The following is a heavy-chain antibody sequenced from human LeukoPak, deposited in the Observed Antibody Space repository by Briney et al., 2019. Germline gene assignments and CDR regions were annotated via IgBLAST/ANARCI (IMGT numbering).Heavy chain of an antibody. CDR3: ARGGLIWFGELLHIGTFDY. D-gene: IGHD3-10*01. Sequence: GASVKVPCKASGYTFTSYAMHWVRQAPGQRLEWMGWINAGNGNTKYSQKFQGRVTITRDTSASTAYMELSSLRSEDTAVYYYARGGLIWFGELLHIGTFDYWGQGTLVTVSS. CDR2: INAGNGNT. V-gene: IGHV1-3*01. J-gene: IGHJ4*02. CDR1: GYTFTSYA.